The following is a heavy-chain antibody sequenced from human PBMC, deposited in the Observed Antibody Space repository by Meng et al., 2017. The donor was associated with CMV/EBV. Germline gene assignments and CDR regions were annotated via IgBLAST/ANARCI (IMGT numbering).Heavy chain of an antibody. D-gene: IGHD3-22*01. CDR2: IKGDGGST. CDR1: GFTFSTYW. J-gene: IGHJ4*02. Sequence: SGFTFSTYWMHWVRQALGKGLEWVSRIKGDGGSTTYAAPVKGRFTISRDNAKDTMYLHMNSLRAEDTAVYYCARVHYENSAWVFDYWGQGTLVTVSS. CDR3: ARVHYENSAWVFDY. V-gene: IGHV3-74*01.